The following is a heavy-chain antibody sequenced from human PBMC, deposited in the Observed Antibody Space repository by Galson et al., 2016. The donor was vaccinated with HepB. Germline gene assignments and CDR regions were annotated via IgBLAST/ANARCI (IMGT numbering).Heavy chain of an antibody. CDR3: AKGRTGTTGPVEY. CDR1: GFTFNTYA. J-gene: IGHJ4*02. D-gene: IGHD1-1*01. Sequence: SLRLSCAASGFTFNTYAMSWVRQAPGKGLEWVSTLSASGGATYYSDSVKGRFTISGDNSKNTLYLQMNGLRDEDTAVYYCAKGRTGTTGPVEYWGQGTLVTVSS. V-gene: IGHV3-23*01. CDR2: LSASGGAT.